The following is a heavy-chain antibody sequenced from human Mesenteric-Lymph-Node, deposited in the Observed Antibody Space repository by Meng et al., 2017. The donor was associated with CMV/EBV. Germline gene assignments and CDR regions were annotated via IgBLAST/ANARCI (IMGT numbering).Heavy chain of an antibody. D-gene: IGHD2-2*01. CDR3: ANSRYCSIISCYDTVYYYYGLDV. CDR1: GFTFSNFG. CDR2: IYRGGSGT. V-gene: IGHV3-23*03. J-gene: IGHJ6*02. Sequence: GGSLRLSCAASGFTFSNFGMTWVRQAPGQGLEWVTVIYRGGSGTHYADSVKGRFTISRDKSKKTLCLQMNNLRAEDTAVYYCANSRYCSIISCYDTVYYYYGLDVWGQGTKVTVSS.